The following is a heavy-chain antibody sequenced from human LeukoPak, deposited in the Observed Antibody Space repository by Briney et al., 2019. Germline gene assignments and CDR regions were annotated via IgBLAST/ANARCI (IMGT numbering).Heavy chain of an antibody. CDR3: ARGGTYYDILTGYYTAWYFDY. J-gene: IGHJ4*02. CDR2: IKQDGSEK. V-gene: IGHV3-7*04. CDR1: GFTFSSYW. Sequence: GGSLRLSCAASGFTFSSYWMSWVRQAPGKELEWVANIKQDGSEKYYVDSVKGRFTISRDNAKNSLYLQMNSLRAEDTAVYYCARGGTYYDILTGYYTAWYFDYWGQGTLVTVSS. D-gene: IGHD3-9*01.